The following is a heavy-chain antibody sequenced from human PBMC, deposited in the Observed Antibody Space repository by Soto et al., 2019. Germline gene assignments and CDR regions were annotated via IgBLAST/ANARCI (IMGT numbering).Heavy chain of an antibody. V-gene: IGHV1-8*01. CDR1: GYAFTINV. J-gene: IGHJ4*02. D-gene: IGHD2-15*01. CDR3: ARVMLGGHSDY. CDR2: MNPNSGNT. Sequence: VSVKVSCKASGYAFTINVINWVRQAPGQGLEWMGWMNPNSGNTGYAQKFQGRVTMTRNTSIRTAYIDLSSLSSDDTAVYYCARVMLGGHSDYWGQGTLVTVSS.